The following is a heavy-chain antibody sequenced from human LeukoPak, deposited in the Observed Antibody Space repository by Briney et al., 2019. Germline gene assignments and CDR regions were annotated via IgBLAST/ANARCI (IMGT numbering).Heavy chain of an antibody. CDR1: GGSISSSSYY. J-gene: IGHJ4*02. V-gene: IGHV4-39*01. CDR3: ATTSYYYDSPDY. Sequence: SETLSLTCSVSGGSISSSSYYWGWIRQPPGKGLEWIGSIYYSGSTYYNPSLKSRVTISVDTSKNQFSLKLSSVTAADTAVYYCATTSYYYDSPDYWGQGTLVTVSS. D-gene: IGHD3-22*01. CDR2: IYYSGST.